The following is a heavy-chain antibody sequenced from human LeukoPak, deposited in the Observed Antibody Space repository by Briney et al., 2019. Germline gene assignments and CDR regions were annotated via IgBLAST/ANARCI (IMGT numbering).Heavy chain of an antibody. CDR3: ARGGSDNWFDP. V-gene: IGHV1-69*04. J-gene: IGHJ5*02. CDR1: GGTFSSYA. Sequence: SVKVSCKASGGTFSSYAISWVRQAPGQGLEWMGRIIPILGIANYAQKFQGRVTITTDESTSTAYMELSSLRSGDTAVYYCARGGSDNWFDPWGQGTLVTVSS. CDR2: IIPILGIA. D-gene: IGHD3-10*01.